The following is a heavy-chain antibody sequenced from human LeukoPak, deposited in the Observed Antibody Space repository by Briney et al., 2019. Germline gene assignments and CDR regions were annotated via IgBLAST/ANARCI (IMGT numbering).Heavy chain of an antibody. Sequence: SETLSLTCTVSGGSISSYYWSWIRQHPGKGLEWIGYIYYSGSTNYNPSLKSRVTISVDTSKNQFSLKLSSVTAADTAVYYCARHLGGLYYFDYWGQGTLVTVSS. CDR2: IYYSGST. D-gene: IGHD4-23*01. J-gene: IGHJ4*02. V-gene: IGHV4-59*08. CDR1: GGSISSYY. CDR3: ARHLGGLYYFDY.